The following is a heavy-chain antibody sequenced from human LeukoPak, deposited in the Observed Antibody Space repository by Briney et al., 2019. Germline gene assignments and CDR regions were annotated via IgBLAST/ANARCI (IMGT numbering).Heavy chain of an antibody. CDR1: GGSFCGYY. CDR3: ASGLVLDY. Sequence: PSETLSLTCAVYGGSFCGYYWSWIRQPPGKGLVWIGEINHSGSTNYNPSLKSRVTISVDTSKNQFSLKMSSVTGADTAVYYCASGLVLDYWGQGTLVTVSS. D-gene: IGHD4/OR15-4a*01. V-gene: IGHV4-34*01. CDR2: INHSGST. J-gene: IGHJ4*02.